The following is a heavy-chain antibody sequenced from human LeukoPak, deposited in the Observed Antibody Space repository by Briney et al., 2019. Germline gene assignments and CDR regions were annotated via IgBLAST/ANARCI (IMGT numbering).Heavy chain of an antibody. Sequence: ASVKVSCKASGYTFTSYYMHWVRQAPRQGLEWMGIINPRSGSTSYAQKFQGRVTMTRDTSTSTVYMELSSLRSEDTAVYYCARGCSGSGSYYTFDYWGQGTLVTVSS. D-gene: IGHD3-10*01. J-gene: IGHJ4*02. CDR3: ARGCSGSGSYYTFDY. V-gene: IGHV1-46*01. CDR2: INPRSGST. CDR1: GYTFTSYY.